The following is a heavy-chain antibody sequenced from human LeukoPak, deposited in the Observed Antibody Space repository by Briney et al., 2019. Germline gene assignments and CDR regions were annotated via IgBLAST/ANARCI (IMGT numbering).Heavy chain of an antibody. CDR2: IYPGDSDT. J-gene: IGHJ3*02. CDR3: ATSGFCSSTSCWGGDAFDI. D-gene: IGHD2-2*01. CDR1: GYSFTSYW. Sequence: GESLKISCKGSGYSFTSYWIGWVRQMPGKGLEWMGIIYPGDSDTRYSPSFQGQVTISADKSISTAYLQWSSLKASDTAMYYCATSGFCSSTSCWGGDAFDIWGQGTMVTVSS. V-gene: IGHV5-51*01.